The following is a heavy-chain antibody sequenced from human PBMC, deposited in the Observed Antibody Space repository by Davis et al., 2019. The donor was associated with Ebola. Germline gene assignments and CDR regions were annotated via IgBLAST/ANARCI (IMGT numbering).Heavy chain of an antibody. CDR2: MNPNSGNT. D-gene: IGHD5-18*01. V-gene: IGHV1-8*01. Sequence: ASVKVSCKASGYTFTSYDINWVRQATGQGLEWMGWMNPNSGNTGYAQKFQGRVTMTRNTSISTAYMELSSLRSEDTAVYYCARDGSSAMVPLFDYWGQGTLVTVSS. CDR3: ARDGSSAMVPLFDY. CDR1: GYTFTSYD. J-gene: IGHJ4*02.